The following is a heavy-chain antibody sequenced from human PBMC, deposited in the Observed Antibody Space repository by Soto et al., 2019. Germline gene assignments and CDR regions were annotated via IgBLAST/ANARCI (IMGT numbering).Heavy chain of an antibody. V-gene: IGHV4-39*01. CDR1: GDSISSSTSY. CDR2: IYYSGRS. Sequence: SETLSLTYTVSGDSISSSTSYWSWIRQPPGKGLEWIGNIYYSGRSYYNPSLKSRVTISVDTSKNQFSLKLSSVTAADTAVYFCARHLAVATDRSIDYWGQGTLVTVSS. D-gene: IGHD5-12*01. CDR3: ARHLAVATDRSIDY. J-gene: IGHJ4*02.